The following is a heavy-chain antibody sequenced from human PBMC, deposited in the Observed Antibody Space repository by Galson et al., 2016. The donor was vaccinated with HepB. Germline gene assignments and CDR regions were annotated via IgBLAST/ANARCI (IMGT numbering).Heavy chain of an antibody. D-gene: IGHD1-14*01. J-gene: IGHJ3*02. CDR2: IYFSGST. CDR1: GASVSTGNYY. CDR3: ARGTGLDAFHI. Sequence: SETLSLTCPVSGASVSTGNYYWSWLRQPPGKRLEWIGHIYFSGSTKYNPSLMSRVTISLDTSKNEFSLKLRSVTAADTAMYYCARGTGLDAFHIWGQGTMVTVSS. V-gene: IGHV4-61*01.